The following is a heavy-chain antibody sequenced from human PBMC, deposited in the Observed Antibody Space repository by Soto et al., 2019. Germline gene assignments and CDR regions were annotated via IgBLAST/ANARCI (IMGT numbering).Heavy chain of an antibody. V-gene: IGHV4-34*01. D-gene: IGHD2-15*01. CDR1: GGSFSGYY. Sequence: QVQLQQWGAGLLKPSETLSLTCAVYGGSFSGYYGSWIRQPPGKGREWIGEINHSGSTNYNPSLKSRVTISVDTSKNQFSLKLSSVTAADTAVYYCARGRIVVVVAATPPGNWFDPWGQGTLVTVSS. CDR3: ARGRIVVVVAATPPGNWFDP. J-gene: IGHJ5*02. CDR2: INHSGST.